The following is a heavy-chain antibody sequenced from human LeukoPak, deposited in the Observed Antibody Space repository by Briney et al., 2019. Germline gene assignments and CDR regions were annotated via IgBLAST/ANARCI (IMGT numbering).Heavy chain of an antibody. J-gene: IGHJ4*02. CDR2: IHDSGST. V-gene: IGHV4-61*08. D-gene: IGHD2-21*01. CDR1: GGSVNTDDYY. Sequence: SETLSLTCTVSGGSVNTDDYYWSWIRQPPGKGLEWIGYIHDSGSTNYNPSLKSRVTISVDTSKNQFSLRLSSVSAADAAVYYCARDLVNWGQGTLVTVSS. CDR3: ARDLVN.